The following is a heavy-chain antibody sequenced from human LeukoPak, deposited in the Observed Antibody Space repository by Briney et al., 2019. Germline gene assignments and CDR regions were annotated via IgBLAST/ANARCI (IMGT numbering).Heavy chain of an antibody. V-gene: IGHV4-34*01. CDR3: ARRPGIAAAGIFDY. CDR2: FNKSGST. D-gene: IGHD6-13*01. J-gene: IGHJ4*02. Sequence: SETLSLTCAVYGGSFSGYYWSWIRHPPRKGLGWIGEFNKSGSTNYNPSLKSRVTVSVDTPKKQRSLKLSSATAADTAVYYCARRPGIAAAGIFDYWGQGTLVSVSS. CDR1: GGSFSGYY.